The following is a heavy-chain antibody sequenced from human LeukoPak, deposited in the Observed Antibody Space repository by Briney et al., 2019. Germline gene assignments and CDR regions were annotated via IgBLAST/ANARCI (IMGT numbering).Heavy chain of an antibody. CDR2: MNPDSGNT. Sequence: GASVKVSCKASGYTFTIYDINWVRQAAGQGLEWMGWMNPDSGNTDFAQKFQGRVTMTRDTSTSTVYMELSSLRSEDTAVYYCARDRVGMDCSSTSCYGEMDVWGKGTTVTVSS. D-gene: IGHD2-2*01. V-gene: IGHV1-8*01. CDR3: ARDRVGMDCSSTSCYGEMDV. CDR1: GYTFTIYD. J-gene: IGHJ6*04.